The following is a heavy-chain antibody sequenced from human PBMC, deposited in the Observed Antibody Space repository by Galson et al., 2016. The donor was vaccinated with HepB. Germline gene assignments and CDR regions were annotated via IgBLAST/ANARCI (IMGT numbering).Heavy chain of an antibody. CDR3: ARVGRAFLAVTAMRF. D-gene: IGHD2-21*02. V-gene: IGHV3-30*04. CDR2: ISSDGNNK. CDR1: GFNFSFYA. J-gene: IGHJ4*02. Sequence: SLRLSCAASGFNFSFYAVHWVRQAPGKGLEWVALISSDGNNKYYADSVKGRFTVSRDNSGNTLYLQMNSLRTEDTAVYFCARVGRAFLAVTAMRFWGQGSLVIVSS.